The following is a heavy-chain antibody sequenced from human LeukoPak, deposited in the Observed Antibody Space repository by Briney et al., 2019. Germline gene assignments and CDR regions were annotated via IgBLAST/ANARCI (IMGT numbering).Heavy chain of an antibody. CDR2: ISSSSSYI. CDR1: GFTFSSYS. CDR3: ARARDSSGWYTDGFDI. V-gene: IGHV3-21*01. J-gene: IGHJ3*02. Sequence: PGGSLRLSCAASGFTFSSYSMNWVRQAPGKGLEWVSSISSSSSYIYYADSVKGRFTISRDNAENSLYLQMNSLRAEDTAVYYCARARDSSGWYTDGFDIWGQGTMVTVSS. D-gene: IGHD6-19*01.